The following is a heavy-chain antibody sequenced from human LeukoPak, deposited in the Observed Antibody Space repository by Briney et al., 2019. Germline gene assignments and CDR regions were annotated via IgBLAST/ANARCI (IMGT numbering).Heavy chain of an antibody. J-gene: IGHJ6*02. D-gene: IGHD6-19*01. V-gene: IGHV1-8*02. CDR3: ARGARKWLPRGYGMDV. CDR1: GGTFSSYA. Sequence: ASVKVYCKASGGTFSSYAISWVRQAPGQGLEWMGWMNPNSGNTGYAQKFQGRVTMTRNTSISTAYMELSSLRSEDTAVYYCARGARKWLPRGYGMDVWGQGTTVTVSS. CDR2: MNPNSGNT.